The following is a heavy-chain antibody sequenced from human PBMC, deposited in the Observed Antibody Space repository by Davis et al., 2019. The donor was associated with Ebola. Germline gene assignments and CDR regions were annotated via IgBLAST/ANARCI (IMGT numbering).Heavy chain of an antibody. J-gene: IGHJ3*02. V-gene: IGHV5-10-1*01. CDR2: IDPSDSYT. CDR1: GYSFTSYW. CDR3: ARMEMIDYDSSSGAFDI. D-gene: IGHD3-22*01. Sequence: PGGSLRLSCKGSGYSFTSYWISWVRQMPGKGLEWMGRIDPSDSYTNYSPSFQGHVTISADKSISTAYLQWSSLKASDTAMYYCARMEMIDYDSSSGAFDIWGQGTMVTVSS.